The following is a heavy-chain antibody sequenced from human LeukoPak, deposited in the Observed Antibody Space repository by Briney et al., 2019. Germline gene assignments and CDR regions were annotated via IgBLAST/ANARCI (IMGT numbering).Heavy chain of an antibody. CDR3: ASSIAAAGIP. V-gene: IGHV3-30*01. D-gene: IGHD6-13*01. Sequence: SGRSLRLSCAASGFTFSSYAMHWVRQAPGKGLEWVAVISYDGSNKYYADSVKGRFTISRDNSKNTLYLQMNSLRAEDTAVYYCASSIAAAGIPWGQGTLVTVSS. J-gene: IGHJ5*02. CDR2: ISYDGSNK. CDR1: GFTFSSYA.